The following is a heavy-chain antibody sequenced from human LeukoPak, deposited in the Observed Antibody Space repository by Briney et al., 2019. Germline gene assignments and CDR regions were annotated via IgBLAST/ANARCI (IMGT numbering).Heavy chain of an antibody. CDR3: VKDIDWLAFED. D-gene: IGHD6-19*01. J-gene: IGHJ4*02. Sequence: PGGSLRLSCAASGFTFSSYSMNWVRQAPGKGLEWVSYISSLSGTIHYADSVTGRFIISRDNAKNSLFLQMNSLRVEDTALYYCVKDIDWLAFEDWGQGTLVTVSS. V-gene: IGHV3-48*01. CDR2: ISSLSGTI. CDR1: GFTFSSYS.